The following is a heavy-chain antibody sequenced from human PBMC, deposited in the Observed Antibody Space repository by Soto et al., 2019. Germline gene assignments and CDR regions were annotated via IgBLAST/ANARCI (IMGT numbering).Heavy chain of an antibody. V-gene: IGHV3-74*01. CDR3: VRPRYDGSGTPFDC. CDR1: GFTLSGYW. D-gene: IGHD3-22*01. CDR2: ISPDGSST. J-gene: IGHJ4*02. Sequence: GGSLRLCCEASGFTLSGYWMHWVRKVPGKGLVWVSRISPDGSSTTHADSVKGRFTISRDNAKNTLYLQMNSLRPEDTAVYYCVRPRYDGSGTPFDCWGQGALVTVSS.